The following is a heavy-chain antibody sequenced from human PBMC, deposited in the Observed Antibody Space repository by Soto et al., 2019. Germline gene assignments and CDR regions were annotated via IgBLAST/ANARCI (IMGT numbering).Heavy chain of an antibody. J-gene: IGHJ4*02. CDR2: IYWDDDK. CDR1: GRSLSTSGVG. Sequence: LVHPRVALGLSCTFCGRSLSTSGVGVGWIRQPPGKALEWLALIYWDDDKRYSPSLKSRLTITKDTSKNQVVLTMTNMDPVDTATYYCAHWNDPGFAYWGQGTPVTVSS. D-gene: IGHD1-1*01. V-gene: IGHV2-5*02. CDR3: AHWNDPGFAY.